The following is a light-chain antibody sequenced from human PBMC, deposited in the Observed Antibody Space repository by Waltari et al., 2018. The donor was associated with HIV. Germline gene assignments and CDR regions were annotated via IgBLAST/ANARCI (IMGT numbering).Light chain of an antibody. J-gene: IGLJ2*01. CDR1: DNNLNDYKY. CDR2: EVT. CDR3: SSFAGTNKL. Sequence: QSALTQPPSASGSPGQSVNISCPGGDNNLNDYKYVAWYQQHSDKPPKLIIFEVTKRPSGVPDRFSGSRSGNTASLFVSGLQPEDEATYFCSSFAGTNKLFGGGTKLTVL. V-gene: IGLV2-8*01.